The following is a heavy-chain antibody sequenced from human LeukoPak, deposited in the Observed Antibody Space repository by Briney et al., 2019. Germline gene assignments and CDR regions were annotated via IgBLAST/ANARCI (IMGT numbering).Heavy chain of an antibody. D-gene: IGHD3-22*01. CDR3: ARAPHFFDTSGSRYYFDY. V-gene: IGHV4-39*07. J-gene: IGHJ4*02. Sequence: SETLSLTCTVSGGSISSSTYFWGWIRQPPGKGLEWIGSIYYYSGSTYYNPSLKSRVTISVDTSKNQFSLNLSSVTAADTAVYYCARAPHFFDTSGSRYYFDYWGQGALVTVSS. CDR1: GGSISSSTYF. CDR2: IYYYSGST.